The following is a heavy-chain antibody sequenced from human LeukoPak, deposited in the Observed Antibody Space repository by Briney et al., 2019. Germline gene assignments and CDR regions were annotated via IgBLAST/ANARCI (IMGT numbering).Heavy chain of an antibody. J-gene: IGHJ3*02. CDR1: GFTFSSYA. V-gene: IGHV3-23*01. CDR2: ISGSGGST. D-gene: IGHD5-12*01. Sequence: GGSLRLSCAASGFTFSSYAMSWVRQAPGKGLEWVSTISGSGGSTYYADSVKGRFTISRDNSKNTLYLQMNSLRAEDTAVYYCAKAHAGSGYDPGDAFDIWGQGTMVTVSS. CDR3: AKAHAGSGYDPGDAFDI.